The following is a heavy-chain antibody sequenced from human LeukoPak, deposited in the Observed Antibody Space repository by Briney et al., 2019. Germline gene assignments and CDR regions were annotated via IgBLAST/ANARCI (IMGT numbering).Heavy chain of an antibody. D-gene: IGHD3-10*01. CDR1: GFTFSSYA. Sequence: PGGSLRLSCAASGFTFSSYAMSWVRQAPGKWLEWVSAISGSGGSTYYADSVKGRFTISRDNSKNTLYLQMNSLRAEDTAVYYCAKDWTEILLWFGEHHTYFDYWGQGTLVTVSS. CDR3: AKDWTEILLWFGEHHTYFDY. CDR2: ISGSGGST. V-gene: IGHV3-23*01. J-gene: IGHJ4*02.